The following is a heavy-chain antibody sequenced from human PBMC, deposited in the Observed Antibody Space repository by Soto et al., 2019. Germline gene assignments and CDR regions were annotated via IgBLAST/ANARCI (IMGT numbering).Heavy chain of an antibody. D-gene: IGHD2-8*01. CDR1: GYSFTDYH. CDR3: ARGHSTARSNGVCSFFYNHEMDV. V-gene: IGHV1-2*04. J-gene: IGHJ6*02. Sequence: ASVKVSCKASGYSFTDYHIHWVRQAPGQGLEWLGRINPKSGGTSTAQKFQGWVTMTRDRSISTVYMELTRLRSDDTAVYFCARGHSTARSNGVCSFFYNHEMDVWGQGTTVTVSS. CDR2: INPKSGGT.